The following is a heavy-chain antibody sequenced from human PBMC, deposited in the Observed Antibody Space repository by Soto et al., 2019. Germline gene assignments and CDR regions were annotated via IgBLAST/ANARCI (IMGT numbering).Heavy chain of an antibody. V-gene: IGHV1-18*01. CDR3: ARDRGYSYGHDGFDI. CDR2: ISVYNGNT. Sequence: ASVKVSCKASGYTFTSYGISWVRQASGQGLEWMGWISVYNGNTNYAQKLQGRVTMTTDTSTSTAYMELRSLRSDDTAIYYCARDRGYSYGHDGFDIWGQGTMVTVSS. D-gene: IGHD5-18*01. J-gene: IGHJ3*02. CDR1: GYTFTSYG.